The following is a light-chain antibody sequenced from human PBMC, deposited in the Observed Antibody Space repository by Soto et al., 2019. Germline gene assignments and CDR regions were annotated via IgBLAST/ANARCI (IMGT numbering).Light chain of an antibody. CDR3: SSYTTSSTLV. CDR2: EVS. Sequence: QSVLTQPASVSGSPGQSITISCTGTSRDIGGYNYVSWYQHHPGKAPKLMIYEVSNRPSGVSNRFSGSKSGNTASLTISGLQAEDETDYYCSSYTTSSTLVFGGGTKLTVL. V-gene: IGLV2-14*01. CDR1: SRDIGGYNY. J-gene: IGLJ2*01.